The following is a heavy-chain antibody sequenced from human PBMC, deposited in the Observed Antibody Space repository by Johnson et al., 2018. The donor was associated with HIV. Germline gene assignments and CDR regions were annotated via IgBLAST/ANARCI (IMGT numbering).Heavy chain of an antibody. Sequence: QVQLVESGGGLVQPGGSLTLSCAASGFTFSRSWMHWVRQAPGKGLEWVAVISSDGNEKHYGDSVRGRFTITRDNSRNTLSLQMRSLTTEDTAIYYCVRGSLTDDSFADWGQGTMLLVSS. CDR1: GFTFSRSW. CDR2: ISSDGNEK. V-gene: IGHV3-30*03. J-gene: IGHJ3*01. CDR3: VRGSLTDDSFAD.